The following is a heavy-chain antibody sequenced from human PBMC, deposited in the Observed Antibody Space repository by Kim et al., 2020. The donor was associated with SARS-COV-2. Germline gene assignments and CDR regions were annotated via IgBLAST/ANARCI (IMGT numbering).Heavy chain of an antibody. CDR1: GFTFRYYA. Sequence: GGSLRLSCTASGFTFRYYAMHWVRQAPGKGLEWVAVISYDGSNKFYADSVKGRFTISRDNSENTVYLQMNSLRAEDTAVYYCARDFKVKNYGGNSVGFSYYGMGVWGHGSTVTVS. D-gene: IGHD4-17*01. J-gene: IGHJ6*02. CDR3: ARDFKVKNYGGNSVGFSYYGMGV. V-gene: IGHV3-30*04. CDR2: ISYDGSNK.